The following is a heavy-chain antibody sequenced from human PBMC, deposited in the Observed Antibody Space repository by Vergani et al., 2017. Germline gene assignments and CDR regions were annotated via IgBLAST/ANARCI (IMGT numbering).Heavy chain of an antibody. V-gene: IGHV3-74*01. Sequence: EVQLVESGGGLVQPGGSLRLSCTASGFTFSNYWMQWVRQAPGKGLMWVSRINSDGDSTSYADSVKGRFTISRDNAKNTLYLQMDSLRAEDTAVYYCARDEWELLDYFYYMDVWGKGTTVTVSS. CDR3: ARDEWELLDYFYYMDV. J-gene: IGHJ6*03. CDR1: GFTFSNYW. D-gene: IGHD1-26*01. CDR2: INSDGDST.